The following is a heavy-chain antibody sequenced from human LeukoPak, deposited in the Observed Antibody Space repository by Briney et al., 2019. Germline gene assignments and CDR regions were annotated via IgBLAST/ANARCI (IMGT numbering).Heavy chain of an antibody. CDR2: IYYSGST. Sequence: SETLSLTCTVSGGSISSSSYYWGWIRQPPGKGLEWIGSIYYSGSTNYNPSLKSRLTISVDTSKNQFSLKLSSMTAADTAVYYCARGSRSFGVVIMPFDYWGQGTLVTVSS. CDR1: GGSISSSSYY. CDR3: ARGSRSFGVVIMPFDY. J-gene: IGHJ4*02. D-gene: IGHD3-3*01. V-gene: IGHV4-39*07.